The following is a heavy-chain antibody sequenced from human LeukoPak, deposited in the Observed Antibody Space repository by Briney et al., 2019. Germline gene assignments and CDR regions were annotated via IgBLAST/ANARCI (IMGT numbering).Heavy chain of an antibody. CDR2: GYYIGTA. J-gene: IGHJ5*02. CDR3: ARLYYFDTRDSLDP. D-gene: IGHD2/OR15-2a*01. Sequence: RSLPSPVLGGSITHSVYAWAGIRPVPGKGREWSATGYYIGTAYYNPSLKSRVTVSADTSQNRFFLRVKSVTAAATAVYYCARLYYFDTRDSLDPWGQGPRVTVPS. CDR1: GGSITHSVYA. V-gene: IGHV4-39*07.